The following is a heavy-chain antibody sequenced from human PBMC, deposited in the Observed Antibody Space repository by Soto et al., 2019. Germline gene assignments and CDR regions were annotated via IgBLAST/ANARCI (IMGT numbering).Heavy chain of an antibody. V-gene: IGHV1-2*02. CDR3: ARNHRARPSAFDI. CDR2: INPNSGGT. J-gene: IGHJ3*02. D-gene: IGHD6-6*01. Sequence: GASVAVSRQSSGYAFAGYYMHRVRQDPGQGLEWMGWINPNSGGTNYAQKFQGRVTMTRDTSISTAYMELSRLRSDDTAVYYCARNHRARPSAFDIWVQGTTVTV. CDR1: GYAFAGYY.